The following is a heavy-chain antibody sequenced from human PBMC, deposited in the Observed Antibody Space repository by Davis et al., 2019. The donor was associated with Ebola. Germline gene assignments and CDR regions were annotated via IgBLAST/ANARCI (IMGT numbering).Heavy chain of an antibody. D-gene: IGHD2-15*01. CDR2: IISGNENT. V-gene: IGHV1-3*01. CDR3: ARDGFNLVVKEAAVADN. J-gene: IGHJ4*02. CDR1: GYTFTNYG. Sequence: ASVKVSCKASGYTFTNYGIHWVRQAPGQRPEWIGWIISGNENTKYSQKFQGRVTITRDTSASTAYMELRSLRSEDTAVYFCARDGFNLVVKEAAVADNWGQGTLVTVSS.